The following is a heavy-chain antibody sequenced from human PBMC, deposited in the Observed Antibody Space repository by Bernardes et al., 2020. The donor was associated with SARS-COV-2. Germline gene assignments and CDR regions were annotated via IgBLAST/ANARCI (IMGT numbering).Heavy chain of an antibody. CDR1: DGSFNDYY. CDR2: ISQSGRT. J-gene: IGHJ4*02. D-gene: IGHD3-9*01. V-gene: IGHV4-34*01. Sequence: SETLSLTCAVYDGSFNDYYWSWIRQTPGKGLEWIGEISQSGRTIYNPSLNSRVSISIDTSKNQVSLELSSVAAADTAVYYCARGTGYVWEFWGQGTPVTVSS. CDR3: ARGTGYVWEF.